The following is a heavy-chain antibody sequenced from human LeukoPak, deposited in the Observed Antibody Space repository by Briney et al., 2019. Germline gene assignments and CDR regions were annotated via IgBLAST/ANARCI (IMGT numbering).Heavy chain of an antibody. D-gene: IGHD3-10*01. CDR3: AKDRSYYGSGSYVFDY. V-gene: IGHV3-30*02. CDR1: GFTFSSYG. Sequence: GGSLRLSCAASGFTFSSYGMHWVRQAPGKGLEWVAFIRYDGSNKYYADSVKGRFTISRDNSKNTLYLQMNSLRAADTAIYYCAKDRSYYGSGSYVFDYWGQGTLVTVSS. CDR2: IRYDGSNK. J-gene: IGHJ4*02.